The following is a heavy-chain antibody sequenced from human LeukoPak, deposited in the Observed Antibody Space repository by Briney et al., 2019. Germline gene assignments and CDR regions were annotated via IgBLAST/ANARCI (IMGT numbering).Heavy chain of an antibody. J-gene: IGHJ1*01. CDR2: IGPSSDNI. D-gene: IGHD3-22*01. V-gene: IGHV3-48*04. Sequence: ETLSLTCDVSGGSVTSTNWWTWVRQPPEKGLEWVSYIGPSSDNINYADSVKGRFTVSRDNAKNSLYLQMNSLRAEDTAVYYCARVNPTNSGFYAYWGQGTLVTVSS. CDR3: ARVNPTNSGFYAY. CDR1: GGSVTSTNW.